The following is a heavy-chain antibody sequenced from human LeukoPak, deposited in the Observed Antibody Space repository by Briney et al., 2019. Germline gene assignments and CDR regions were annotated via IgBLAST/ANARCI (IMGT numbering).Heavy chain of an antibody. Sequence: PGGSLRLSRAASGFTFSSYAMSWVRQAPGKGLEWVSAISGSGGSTYYADSVKGRFTISRDSSKNTLYLQMNSLRAEDTAVYYCAKALELDYYDSSGWRYGMDVWGQGTTVTVSS. V-gene: IGHV3-23*01. CDR3: AKALELDYYDSSGWRYGMDV. CDR2: ISGSGGST. CDR1: GFTFSSYA. J-gene: IGHJ6*02. D-gene: IGHD3-22*01.